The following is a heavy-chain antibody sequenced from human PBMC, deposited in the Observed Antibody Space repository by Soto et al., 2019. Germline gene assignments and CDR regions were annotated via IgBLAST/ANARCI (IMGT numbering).Heavy chain of an antibody. D-gene: IGHD6-19*01. CDR2: INAGNGNT. V-gene: IGHV1-3*01. Sequence: ASVKVSCKASGCTFTSYAMHWVRQAPGQRLEWMGWINAGNGNTKYSQKFQGRVTITRDTSASTAYMELSSLRSEDTAVYYCAWAYSSGWYDWFDPWGQGTLVTVSS. CDR1: GCTFTSYA. J-gene: IGHJ5*02. CDR3: AWAYSSGWYDWFDP.